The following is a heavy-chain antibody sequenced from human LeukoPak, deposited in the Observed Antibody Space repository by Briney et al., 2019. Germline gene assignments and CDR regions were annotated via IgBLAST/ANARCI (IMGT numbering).Heavy chain of an antibody. J-gene: IGHJ1*01. Sequence: GGSLRLSCAASGFTFSSYSMNWVRQGPGKGLEWVSFISSSSSRIYYADSVKGRFTISRDNAKNSLYLQMNSLRGEDTAMYYCARDHSSDWYSLVVTSEYFQHWGQGTLVTVSS. V-gene: IGHV3-48*01. D-gene: IGHD6-19*01. CDR3: ARDHSSDWYSLVVTSEYFQH. CDR2: ISSSSSRI. CDR1: GFTFSSYS.